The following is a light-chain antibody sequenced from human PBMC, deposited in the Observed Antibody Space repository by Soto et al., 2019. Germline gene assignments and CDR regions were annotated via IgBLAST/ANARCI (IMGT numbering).Light chain of an antibody. CDR1: QTIGEG. J-gene: IGKJ2*01. Sequence: DIQVTQSPSSLSASLGDRVTITCRTSQTIGEGLAWYQQKPGQAPSLLIFGASNLQSGVPSRFSGGASGTDFTLTISSLQPEDSATYYCLQDYTPPYPFGQGTKLQI. CDR2: GAS. V-gene: IGKV1-27*01. CDR3: LQDYTPPYP.